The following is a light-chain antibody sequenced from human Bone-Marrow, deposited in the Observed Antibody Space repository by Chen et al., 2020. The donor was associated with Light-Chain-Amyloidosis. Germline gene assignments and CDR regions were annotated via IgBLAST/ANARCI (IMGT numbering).Light chain of an antibody. J-gene: IGKJ5*01. V-gene: IGKV3-15*01. CDR1: QSVSSN. CDR3: QQYKNWPSIT. Sequence: EIVMTQSPATLSVSPGERATLSCRASQSVSSNLAWYQHKPGQAPRLLVYGASARGTGIPARFRGRGSGTEFTLTITSLQSEDLAVYYCQQYKNWPSITFGQGTRLEIK. CDR2: GAS.